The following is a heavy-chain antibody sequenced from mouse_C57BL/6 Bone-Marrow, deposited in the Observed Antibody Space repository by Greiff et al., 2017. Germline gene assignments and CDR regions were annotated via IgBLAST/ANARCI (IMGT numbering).Heavy chain of an antibody. CDR1: GYTFTSYG. D-gene: IGHD2-3*01. Sequence: VQLQQSGAELARPGASVKLSCKASGYTFTSYGISWVKQRTGQGLEWIGVIYPRSGNTYYNEKFKGKATLTADKSSSTAYMELRSLTSEDSAVYFCARGAYDGYYEGLFAYWGQGTLVTVSA. CDR2: IYPRSGNT. V-gene: IGHV1-81*01. J-gene: IGHJ3*01. CDR3: ARGAYDGYYEGLFAY.